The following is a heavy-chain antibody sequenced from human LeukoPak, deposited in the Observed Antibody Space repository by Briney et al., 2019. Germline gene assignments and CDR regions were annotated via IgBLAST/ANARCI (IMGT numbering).Heavy chain of an antibody. V-gene: IGHV4-4*09. CDR3: ARAAVTTSPLSIAADS. J-gene: IGHJ4*02. Sequence: PSETLSLTCTVSGGSISSYYWSWIRQPPGKGLEWIGYIYTSGSTSYNPSLKSRVTISVDTSKNQFSLKLSSVTAADTAVYYCARAAVTTSPLSIAADSWGQGTLVTVSS. D-gene: IGHD6-13*01. CDR1: GGSISSYY. CDR2: IYTSGST.